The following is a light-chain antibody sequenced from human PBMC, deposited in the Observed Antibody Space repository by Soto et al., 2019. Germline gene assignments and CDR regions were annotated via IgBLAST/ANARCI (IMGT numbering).Light chain of an antibody. CDR2: EVS. CDR1: SSDVGGYNY. CDR3: ISYTSSSTSYV. Sequence: QSALTQPASVSGSAGQSITISCTGTSSDVGGYNYVAWYQQHPGKVPRLMIYEVSNRPSGVSNRFSGSKSGSTASLTISGLXAEDEADYYCISYTSSSTSYVFGTGTKVTVL. J-gene: IGLJ1*01. V-gene: IGLV2-14*01.